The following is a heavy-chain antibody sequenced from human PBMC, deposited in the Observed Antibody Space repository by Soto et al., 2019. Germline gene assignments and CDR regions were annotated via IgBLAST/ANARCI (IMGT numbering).Heavy chain of an antibody. CDR1: GFSLSTSGVG. V-gene: IGHV2-5*02. CDR3: AHRRSYYGSGSYPFDY. D-gene: IGHD3-10*01. J-gene: IGHJ4*02. Sequence: QITLKESGPTLVKPTQTLTLTCTFSGFSLSTSGVGVGWIRQPPGKALEWLALIYWDDDKRYSPSPKSRLTITKDTSKNQVVLTMTNMDPVDTATYYCAHRRSYYGSGSYPFDYWGQGTLVTVSS. CDR2: IYWDDDK.